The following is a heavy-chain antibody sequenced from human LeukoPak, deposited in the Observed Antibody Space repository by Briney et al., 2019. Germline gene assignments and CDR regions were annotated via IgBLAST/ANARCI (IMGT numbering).Heavy chain of an antibody. Sequence: SVKVSCKASGGTFSSYAISWVRQAPGQGLEWMGGIIPIFGTANYAQKFQGRVTITADEATSTAYMELSSLRSEDTAVYYCARDGAVSETFDYWGQGTLVTVSS. CDR2: IIPIFGTA. CDR1: GGTFSSYA. V-gene: IGHV1-69*01. D-gene: IGHD4-11*01. CDR3: ARDGAVSETFDY. J-gene: IGHJ4*02.